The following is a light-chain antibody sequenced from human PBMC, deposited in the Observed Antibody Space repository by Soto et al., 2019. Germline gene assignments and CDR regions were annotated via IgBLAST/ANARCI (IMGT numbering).Light chain of an antibody. Sequence: QPVLTQPASVSGSPGQSITISCTGTSSDISYYNYVSWYQQHPGKAPKLMIYDVTNRPSGVSNRFSGSKSGNTASLTISGLQAEDEADYYCSSYTTSTAFVVFGGGTKLTVL. V-gene: IGLV2-14*03. CDR3: SSYTTSTAFVV. CDR2: DVT. J-gene: IGLJ2*01. CDR1: SSDISYYNY.